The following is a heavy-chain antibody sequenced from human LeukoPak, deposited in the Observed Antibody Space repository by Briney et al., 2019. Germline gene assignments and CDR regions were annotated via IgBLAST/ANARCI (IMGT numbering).Heavy chain of an antibody. D-gene: IGHD6-13*01. CDR3: ARVRQQLVRDNWFDP. CDR2: IIPIFGTA. J-gene: IGHJ5*02. CDR1: GGTFSSYA. Sequence: ASVKVSCKASGGTFSSYAISWVRQAPGQGLEWMGGIIPIFGTANYAQKFQGRVTITTDESTSTAYMELSSLRSEDTAVYYCARVRQQLVRDNWFDPWGQGTLVTVSS. V-gene: IGHV1-69*05.